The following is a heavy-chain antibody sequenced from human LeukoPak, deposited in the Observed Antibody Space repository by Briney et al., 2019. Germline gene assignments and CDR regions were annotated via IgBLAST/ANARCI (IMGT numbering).Heavy chain of an antibody. Sequence: PGGSLRLSCAASGFTFSTFWMHWVRQAPGKGLVWVSRVNSDGSSTSYADSVKSRFTISRDNAKNTLSLQMNSLRAEDTAVYYCARQAYSHSDYWGQGSLVTVSS. V-gene: IGHV3-74*01. CDR3: ARQAYSHSDY. CDR2: VNSDGSST. J-gene: IGHJ4*02. D-gene: IGHD4-11*01. CDR1: GFTFSTFW.